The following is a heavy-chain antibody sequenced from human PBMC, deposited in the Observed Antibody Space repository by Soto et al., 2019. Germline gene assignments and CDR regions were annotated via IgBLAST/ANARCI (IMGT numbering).Heavy chain of an antibody. Sequence: QVQLVQSGAEVKKPGASVKVSCKASGYTFTSYGISWVRQAPGQGLEWMGWISAYNGNTNYAQRLQGRVTMTTDTSTSTAYMELRSLRSDDTAVYYCARDNCSSTSCYGYWYFDLWGRGTLVTVSS. D-gene: IGHD2-2*01. CDR1: GYTFTSYG. V-gene: IGHV1-18*01. J-gene: IGHJ2*01. CDR3: ARDNCSSTSCYGYWYFDL. CDR2: ISAYNGNT.